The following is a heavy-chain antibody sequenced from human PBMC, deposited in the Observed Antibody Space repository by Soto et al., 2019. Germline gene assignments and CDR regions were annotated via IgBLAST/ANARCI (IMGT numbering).Heavy chain of an antibody. Sequence: SETLSLTCAVYGGSFSGYYWGWLRQPPGKGLEWIGSIYHGGSTYYNPSLNSRVTLSIDMTNNHVSLILNSVTAADTAVYYCARVGPWVPYYYDSSPYTFENWFDPWGQGTLVTVSS. CDR2: IYHGGST. V-gene: IGHV4-38-2*01. D-gene: IGHD3-22*01. CDR1: GGSFSGYY. J-gene: IGHJ5*02. CDR3: ARVGPWVPYYYDSSPYTFENWFDP.